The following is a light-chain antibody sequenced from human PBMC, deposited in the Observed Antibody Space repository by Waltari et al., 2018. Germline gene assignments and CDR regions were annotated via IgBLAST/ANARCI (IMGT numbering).Light chain of an antibody. V-gene: IGLV2-14*03. CDR3: SSYTSSSTVV. Sequence: QSALTQPASVSGSPGQSITISCTGTSSDVGGYNYVSWYQQHPARAPKLMIYDVTNRPSWVSYRFSCSKAGNTASLTISGLQAEDEADYYCSSYTSSSTVVFGGGTKLTVL. CDR2: DVT. J-gene: IGLJ2*01. CDR1: SSDVGGYNY.